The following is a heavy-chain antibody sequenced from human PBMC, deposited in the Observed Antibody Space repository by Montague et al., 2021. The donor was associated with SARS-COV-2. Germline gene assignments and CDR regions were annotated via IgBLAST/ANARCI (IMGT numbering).Heavy chain of an antibody. D-gene: IGHD6-19*01. J-gene: IGHJ6*02. CDR3: ARGSTGWYAIFGHYGMDV. Sequence: SLRLSCAASRFTFSDFWMNWVRQAPVKGLEWVADIKHDGSEKSYLDSXQGRFTISRDNAKNSLYLQLNSLRAEDTAVYYCARGSTGWYAIFGHYGMDVWGQGTTVTVSS. CDR1: RFTFSDFW. CDR2: IKHDGSEK. V-gene: IGHV3-7*01.